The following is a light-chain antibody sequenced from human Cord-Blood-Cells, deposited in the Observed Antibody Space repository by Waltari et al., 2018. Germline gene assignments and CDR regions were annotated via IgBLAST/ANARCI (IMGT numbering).Light chain of an antibody. Sequence: QSALTQPAPVSGSPGPSITIPCTGTSSYVGGYNYVSWYQQHPGKAPKLMIYDVSNRPSGVSNRFSGSKSGNTASLTISGLQAEDEADYYCSSYTSSSTLYVFGTGTKVTVL. CDR1: SSYVGGYNY. CDR3: SSYTSSSTLYV. CDR2: DVS. V-gene: IGLV2-14*01. J-gene: IGLJ1*01.